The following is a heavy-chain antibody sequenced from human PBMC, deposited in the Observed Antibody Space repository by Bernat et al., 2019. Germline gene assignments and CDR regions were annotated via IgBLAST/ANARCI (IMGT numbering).Heavy chain of an antibody. Sequence: QVQLVQSGAEVKKPGASVKVSCKASGYTFTSYAMHWVRQAPGQRLEWMGWMNPNSGNTGYAQKFQGRVTMTRNTSISTAYMELSSLRSEDTAVYYCAREYYYGSGSSNAFDIWGQGTMVTVSS. V-gene: IGHV1-8*02. CDR2: MNPNSGNT. D-gene: IGHD3-10*01. CDR1: GYTFTSYA. J-gene: IGHJ3*02. CDR3: AREYYYGSGSSNAFDI.